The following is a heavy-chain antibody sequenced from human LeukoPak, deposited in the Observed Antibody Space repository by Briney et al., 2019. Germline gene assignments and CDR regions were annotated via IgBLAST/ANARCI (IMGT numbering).Heavy chain of an antibody. D-gene: IGHD2-2*01. CDR1: GGSISSCY. V-gene: IGHV4-4*07. Sequence: SETLSLTCTVSGGSISSCYWSWIRQPAGKGLEWIGRIYTSGSTNYNPSLKSRVTMPVDTSKNQFSLKLSSVTAADTAVYYCARSELGYCSSTSCRPRGYFDYWGQGTLVTVSS. CDR3: ARSELGYCSSTSCRPRGYFDY. J-gene: IGHJ4*02. CDR2: IYTSGST.